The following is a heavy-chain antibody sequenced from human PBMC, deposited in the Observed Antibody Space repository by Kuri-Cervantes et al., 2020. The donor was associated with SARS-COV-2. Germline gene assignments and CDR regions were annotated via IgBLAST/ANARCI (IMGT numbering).Heavy chain of an antibody. V-gene: IGHV4-59*01. J-gene: IGHJ6*02. D-gene: IGHD3-10*01. CDR2: IYYSGST. CDR1: GGSISSYY. CDR3: ATSYGGSGSYYYGMDV. Sequence: SETLSLTCTVSGGSISSYYWSWIRQPPGKGLEWIGYIYYSGSTSYNPSLKSRVTISVDTSKNQFSLKLSSVTAADTAVYYCATSYGGSGSYYYGMDVWGRGTTVTVSS.